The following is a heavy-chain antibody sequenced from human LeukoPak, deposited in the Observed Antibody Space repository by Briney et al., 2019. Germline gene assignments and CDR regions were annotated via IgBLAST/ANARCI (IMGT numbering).Heavy chain of an antibody. CDR1: GFTFNSYA. CDR2: ISGSGGST. Sequence: PGGSLRLSCAASGFTFNSYAMSWVRQAPGKGLEWVSGISGSGGSTYYADSVKGRFTISRDNSKNTLYLQMSSLRAEDTAIYYCAKLGGPYGSGIYYFHYWGQGALVTVSS. V-gene: IGHV3-23*01. D-gene: IGHD3-10*01. CDR3: AKLGGPYGSGIYYFHY. J-gene: IGHJ4*02.